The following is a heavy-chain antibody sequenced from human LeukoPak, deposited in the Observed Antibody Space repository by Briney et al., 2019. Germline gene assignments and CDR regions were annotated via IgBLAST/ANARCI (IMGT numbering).Heavy chain of an antibody. D-gene: IGHD4-17*01. Sequence: SGTLSLTCAVSGGSISSSNWWSWVRQPPGKGLEWIGEIYHSGSTNYNPSLKSRVTISVDTSKNQFALKLTSVTAADTAVYFCAYGDYQRIDYWGQGTLVTVAS. CDR3: AYGDYQRIDY. CDR2: IYHSGST. CDR1: GGSISSSNW. J-gene: IGHJ4*02. V-gene: IGHV4-4*02.